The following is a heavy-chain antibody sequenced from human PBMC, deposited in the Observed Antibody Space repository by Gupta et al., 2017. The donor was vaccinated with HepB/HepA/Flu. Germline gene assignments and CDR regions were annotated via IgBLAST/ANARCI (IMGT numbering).Heavy chain of an antibody. D-gene: IGHD3-16*01. CDR3: ARVSGPTGWGWFDP. Sequence: QVQLVESGGGVVQPGRSLGLSCAASGFTFSSYGMHWVRQAPGKGLEWVAVIWYDGSNKYYADSVKGRFTISRDNSKNTLYLQMNSLRAEDTAVYYCARVSGPTGWGWFDPWGQGTLVTVSS. CDR2: IWYDGSNK. CDR1: GFTFSSYG. J-gene: IGHJ5*02. V-gene: IGHV3-33*01.